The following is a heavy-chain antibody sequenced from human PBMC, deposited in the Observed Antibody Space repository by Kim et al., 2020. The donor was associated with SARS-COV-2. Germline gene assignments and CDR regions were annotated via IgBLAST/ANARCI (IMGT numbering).Heavy chain of an antibody. CDR1: GGSISSSSYY. CDR2: IYYSEST. CDR3: ASLNYDILTGYYNHYGMDV. D-gene: IGHD3-9*01. J-gene: IGHJ6*02. Sequence: SETLSLTCTVSGGSISSSSYYWGWIRQPPGKGLEWIGSIYYSESTYYNPSLKSRVTISVDTSKNQFSLKLSSVTAADTAVYYCASLNYDILTGYYNHYGMDVWGQGTTVTVSS. V-gene: IGHV4-39*01.